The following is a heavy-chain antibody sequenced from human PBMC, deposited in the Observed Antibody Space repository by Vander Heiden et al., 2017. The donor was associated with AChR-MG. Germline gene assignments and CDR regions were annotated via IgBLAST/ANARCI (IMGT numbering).Heavy chain of an antibody. J-gene: IGHJ3*02. CDR3: ARPSPLRDRRGLAAFDI. CDR1: GGSISSSSYY. Sequence: QLQLQESGPGLVKPSETLSLTCTVSGGSISSSSYYWGWIRQPPGKGLEWIGSSYYSGGTYYNPSLKSRVTISVDTSKNQFSRKLSSVTAADTAVYYCARPSPLRDRRGLAAFDIWGQGTMVTVSS. D-gene: IGHD3-16*01. V-gene: IGHV4-39*01. CDR2: SYYSGGT.